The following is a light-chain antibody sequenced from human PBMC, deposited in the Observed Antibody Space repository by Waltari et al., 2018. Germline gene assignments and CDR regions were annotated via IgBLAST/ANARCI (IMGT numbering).Light chain of an antibody. CDR1: QSISSY. J-gene: IGKJ1*01. Sequence: DIQMTQSPSSLSASVGDRVTITCRASQSISSYLNWYQQKPGKAPKLLIYAASSLQRGVPSRFSDSESGTDFTLTISSLRPKEFATYYCQQSFSTPPTFAQGTKVKIK. CDR2: AAS. CDR3: QQSFSTPPT. V-gene: IGKV1-39*01.